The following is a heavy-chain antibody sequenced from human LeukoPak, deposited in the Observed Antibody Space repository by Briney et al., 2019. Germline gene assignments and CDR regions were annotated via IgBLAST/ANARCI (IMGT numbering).Heavy chain of an antibody. J-gene: IGHJ4*02. D-gene: IGHD4-17*01. CDR2: ISSSSSTI. Sequence: PGGSLRLSCAASGFTVSSYSMNWVGQAPGKGLEWVSYISSSSSTIYYADSVKGRFTLSRDNAKNSLYLQMNSLRAEDTAGYYCAGGGDYNYFDYWGQGTLVTVSS. V-gene: IGHV3-48*01. CDR1: GFTVSSYS. CDR3: AGGGDYNYFDY.